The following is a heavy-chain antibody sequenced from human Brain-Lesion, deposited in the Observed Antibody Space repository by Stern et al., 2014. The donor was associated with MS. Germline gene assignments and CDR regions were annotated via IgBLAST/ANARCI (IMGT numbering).Heavy chain of an antibody. Sequence: QLQLQESGPGLVKPSQTLSLTCIVSGGSISSGSFYWNWIRQPAGRGLEWIGRVYSSGSTHYNPYLKSRVTNSGDTSKNQFSLKLISMTAADTAIYYCARETGGYTYGDTDFFDYWGQGALVTVSS. CDR2: VYSSGST. CDR3: ARETGGYTYGDTDFFDY. V-gene: IGHV4-61*02. D-gene: IGHD5-12*01. J-gene: IGHJ4*02. CDR1: GGSISSGSFY.